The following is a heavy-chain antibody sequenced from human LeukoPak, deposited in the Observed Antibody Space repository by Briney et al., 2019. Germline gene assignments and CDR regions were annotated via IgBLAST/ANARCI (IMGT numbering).Heavy chain of an antibody. CDR2: IYYSGST. Sequence: IPSETLSLTCTVSGGSISSYYWSWIRQPPGKGLEWIGYIYYSGSTNYNPSLKSRVTISVDTSKNQFSLKLSSVTAADTAVYYCARDRGGGYSYGVDYWGQGTLVTVSS. V-gene: IGHV4-59*01. J-gene: IGHJ4*02. CDR3: ARDRGGGYSYGVDY. CDR1: GGSISSYY. D-gene: IGHD5-18*01.